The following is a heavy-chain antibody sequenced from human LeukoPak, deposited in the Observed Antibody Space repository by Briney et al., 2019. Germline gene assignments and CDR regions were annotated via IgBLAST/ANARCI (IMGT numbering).Heavy chain of an antibody. CDR1: GFIFSDYA. V-gene: IGHV3-64*01. J-gene: IGHJ4*02. Sequence: GGSLGLSCAASGFIFSDYAMHWVRQAPGRGLEYVSAISSNGLSTNYASSVKGRFTISRDNSKNTLYLQMGSLRAEDTAVYYCARIRSTPVGLDYWGQGTLVTVSS. CDR3: ARIRSTPVGLDY. CDR2: ISSNGLST. D-gene: IGHD1-26*01.